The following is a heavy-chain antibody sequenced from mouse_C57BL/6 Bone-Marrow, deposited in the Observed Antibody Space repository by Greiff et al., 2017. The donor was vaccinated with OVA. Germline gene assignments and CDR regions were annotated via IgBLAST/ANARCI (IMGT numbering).Heavy chain of an antibody. CDR1: GFSLSTFGMG. CDR2: LWWDDDK. D-gene: IGHD1-1*01. CDR3: ARGVLPRYGMDY. J-gene: IGHJ4*01. Sequence: QVTLKVCGPGLLQPSQPLSLTCSFSGFSLSTFGMGVGWIRQPSGKGLEWLAHLWWDDDKSYNPALERRSTISKDTSKTQGLLKIANVDTADTATYYCARGVLPRYGMDYWGQGTSGTVSA. V-gene: IGHV8-8*01.